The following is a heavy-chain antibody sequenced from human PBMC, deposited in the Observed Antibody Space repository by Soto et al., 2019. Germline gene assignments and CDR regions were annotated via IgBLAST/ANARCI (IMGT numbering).Heavy chain of an antibody. CDR1: GYTFTSYG. D-gene: IGHD3-3*01. Sequence: ASVKVSCKASGYTFTSYGISWVRQAPGQGLEWMGWISAYNGNTNYAQKLQGRVTMTTDTSTSTAYMELRSLRSDDTAVYYCARVHYDFWSGTPGDYYYGMDVWGQGTTVTVPS. CDR2: ISAYNGNT. J-gene: IGHJ6*02. CDR3: ARVHYDFWSGTPGDYYYGMDV. V-gene: IGHV1-18*01.